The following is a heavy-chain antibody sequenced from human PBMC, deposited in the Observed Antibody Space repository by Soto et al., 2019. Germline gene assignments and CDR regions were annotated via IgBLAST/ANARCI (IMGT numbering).Heavy chain of an antibody. D-gene: IGHD6-6*01. CDR3: AREYSNSPEAFDF. Sequence: SDTLSLTCTVSGGSFSGYFRTWIRQPPGKGLEWLAEINHSGITNYNPSVESRVSMSVDTSKNQFSLSLSSVTAADTAVFYCAREYSNSPEAFDFWGRGTLVTVSS. V-gene: IGHV4-34*09. J-gene: IGHJ4*02. CDR2: INHSGIT. CDR1: GGSFSGYF.